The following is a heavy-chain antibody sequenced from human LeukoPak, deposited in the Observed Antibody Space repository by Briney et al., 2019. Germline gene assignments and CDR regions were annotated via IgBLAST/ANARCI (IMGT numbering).Heavy chain of an antibody. V-gene: IGHV4-38-2*02. CDR3: ARDLLWIGDYGDYGHFDY. CDR2: IYHTGIT. Sequence: SETLSLTCTVSGYSISNGYYWGWIRQPPGKGLEWIGSIYHTGITYYNPSLKSRLTISVDTSKNQFSLNLSFVTAADTAVYYCARDLLWIGDYGDYGHFDYWGQGTLVTVSS. J-gene: IGHJ4*02. D-gene: IGHD4-17*01. CDR1: GYSISNGYY.